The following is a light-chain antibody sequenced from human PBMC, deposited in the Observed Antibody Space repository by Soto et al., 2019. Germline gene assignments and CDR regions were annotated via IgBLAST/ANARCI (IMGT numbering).Light chain of an antibody. J-gene: IGKJ1*01. CDR3: MQATKFPWT. V-gene: IGKV2-24*01. CDR2: KIS. Sequence: DIVMTQTPLSSPVTLGQAASISCRSNESLVHSDGNTYLNWLQKRPGQPPRLLIYKISDRFSGVPDRFRGSGAGKDFTLEISRAEPGDVGVYYCMQATKFPWTFGQGTKV. CDR1: ESLVHSDGNTY.